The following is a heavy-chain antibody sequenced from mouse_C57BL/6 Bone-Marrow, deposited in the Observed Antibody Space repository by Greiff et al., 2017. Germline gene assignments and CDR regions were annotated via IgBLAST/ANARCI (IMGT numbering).Heavy chain of an antibody. CDR1: GFTFTDYY. J-gene: IGHJ2*01. CDR3: ASLYGSSSYYFDY. V-gene: IGHV7-3*01. D-gene: IGHD1-1*01. Sequence: DVHLVESGGGLVQPGGSLSLSCAASGFTFTDYYMSWVRQPPGKALEWLGFIRNKANGYTTEYSASVKGRFTISRDNSQSILYLQMNALRAEDSATYYCASLYGSSSYYFDYWGQGTTLTVSS. CDR2: IRNKANGYTT.